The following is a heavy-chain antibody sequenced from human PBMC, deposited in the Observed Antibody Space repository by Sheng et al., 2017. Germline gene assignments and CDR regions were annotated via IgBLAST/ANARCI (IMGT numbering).Heavy chain of an antibody. V-gene: IGHV4-34*02. CDR2: INDIGST. J-gene: IGHJ5*01. CDR3: ARVKYLPHVRDWFDS. Sequence: QVQLQQWGAGLLKPSETPVPHLRCLWWVLQWLLLELGPPVPRKGLEWIGEINDIGSTSYNRPSRVRVTVSVDTSKNQFSLNLRSLTAADTAMYYCARVKYLPHVRDWFDSWGLGNPGHRLL. CDR1: WVLQWLL. D-gene: IGHD3-10*02.